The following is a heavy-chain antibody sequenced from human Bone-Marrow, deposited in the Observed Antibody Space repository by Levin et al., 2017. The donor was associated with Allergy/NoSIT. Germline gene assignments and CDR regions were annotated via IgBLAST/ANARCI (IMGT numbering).Heavy chain of an antibody. J-gene: IGHJ5*02. CDR3: ARQGGNNWFTWFDP. Sequence: ASVKVSCKGSGYSFTNYWIGWVRQMPGKGLEWMGVIYPGDSDTRYTPSFQGQVTISADKSISTAYLQWSNLKASDTAMYYCARQGGNNWFTWFDPWGQGTLVTVSS. CDR1: GYSFTNYW. V-gene: IGHV5-51*01. CDR2: IYPGDSDT. D-gene: IGHD1-1*01.